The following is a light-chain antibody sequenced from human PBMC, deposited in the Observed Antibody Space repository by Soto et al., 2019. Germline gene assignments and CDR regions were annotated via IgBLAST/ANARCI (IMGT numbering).Light chain of an antibody. CDR3: SSYTGGNPSYV. CDR2: EVT. J-gene: IGLJ1*01. CDR1: SSDVGGYDY. Sequence: LTQPPSASGSPGQSVTISCTGTSSDVGGYDYVSWYQQHPGKAPKLMIYEVTIRPSWVSDRFSGSKSGNTASLTVSGLQAEDEADYYCSSYTGGNPSYVFGTGTKVTVL. V-gene: IGLV2-8*01.